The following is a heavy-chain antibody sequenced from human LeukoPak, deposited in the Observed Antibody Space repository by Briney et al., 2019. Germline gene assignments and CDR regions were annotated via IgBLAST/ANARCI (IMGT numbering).Heavy chain of an antibody. CDR2: ITSSSSTI. V-gene: IGHV3-48*04. J-gene: IGHJ5*02. Sequence: GGSLTLSCAASGFTFRSFSMNWVRQAPGKGLEWVSYITSSSSTIYHADSVKGRFIISRDNAKRSLYLQMNSLRAEDTAVYYCARGRRQLVVSESDLWGQGTLVTVSS. D-gene: IGHD6-6*01. CDR3: ARGRRQLVVSESDL. CDR1: GFTFRSFS.